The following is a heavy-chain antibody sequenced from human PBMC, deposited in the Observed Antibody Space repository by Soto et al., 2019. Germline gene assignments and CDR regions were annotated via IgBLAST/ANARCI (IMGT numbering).Heavy chain of an antibody. CDR2: IYSDGSST. J-gene: IGHJ6*02. CDR3: AITIGATMFYYYGMDV. D-gene: IGHD1-26*01. V-gene: IGHV3-74*01. Sequence: EVQLVESGGGLVQPGGSLRLSCAASGFTFSSYWMHWVRQAPGKGLVWVSRIYSDGSSTSYADSVKGRFTISRDNAKNTLYLQMNSLRAEDTAVYYCAITIGATMFYYYGMDVWGQGTTVTVSS. CDR1: GFTFSSYW.